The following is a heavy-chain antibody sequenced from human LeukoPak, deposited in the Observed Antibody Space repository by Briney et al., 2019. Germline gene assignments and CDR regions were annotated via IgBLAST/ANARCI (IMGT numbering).Heavy chain of an antibody. CDR3: AGELGYCSGGDY. J-gene: IGHJ4*02. Sequence: PGGSLRLSCAASGFTFSSYEMNWVRQAPGKGLEWVSYISDSGGTIYYADSVKGRFTISRDNAKNSLYLQMNSLRAEDTAVYYCAGELGYCSGGDYWGQGTLVTVSS. V-gene: IGHV3-48*03. D-gene: IGHD2-15*01. CDR1: GFTFSSYE. CDR2: ISDSGGTI.